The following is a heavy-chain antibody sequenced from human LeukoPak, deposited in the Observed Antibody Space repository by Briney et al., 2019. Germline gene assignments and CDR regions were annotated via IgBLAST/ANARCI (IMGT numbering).Heavy chain of an antibody. CDR3: ATGSRGSYAPQGDY. J-gene: IGHJ4*02. CDR2: FDPEDGET. V-gene: IGHV1-24*01. D-gene: IGHD1-26*01. CDR1: GYTLTEFS. Sequence: GASVKVSCKVSGYTLTEFSMHWVRQTPGKGLEWMGGFDPEDGETIYAQKFQGRVTMTEDTSTDTAYMELSSLRSEDTAVYYCATGSRGSYAPQGDYWGQGTLVTVSS.